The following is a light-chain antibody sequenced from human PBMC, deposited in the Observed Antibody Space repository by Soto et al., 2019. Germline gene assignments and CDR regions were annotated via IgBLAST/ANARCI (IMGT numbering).Light chain of an antibody. CDR3: EKLTHWPLT. CDR2: DAF. Sequence: EIVLTQSPATLSLSPGERATLFGRASQTISNYLAWYQQKPGQSPRLLIYDAFNRAAGIPARFSARGSGTGFILTNHSLEPEDLGLFYCEKLTHWPLTFGGGTKVEIK. CDR1: QTISNY. J-gene: IGKJ4*01. V-gene: IGKV3-11*01.